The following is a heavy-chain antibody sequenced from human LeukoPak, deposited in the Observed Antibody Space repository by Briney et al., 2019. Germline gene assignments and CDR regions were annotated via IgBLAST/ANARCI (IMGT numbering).Heavy chain of an antibody. J-gene: IGHJ4*02. V-gene: IGHV3-48*04. D-gene: IGHD2-8*01. CDR2: IGGNSAST. CDR3: TRDFRDGVGF. Sequence: GGSLRLSCVASGFTFSRFVMNWVRQSPGEGLEWVSYIGGNSASTHFADAVKGRFTISRDNAKNSLYLQMTSLRVEDTAVYYCTRDFRDGVGFWGQGTLVTVSS. CDR1: GFTFSRFV.